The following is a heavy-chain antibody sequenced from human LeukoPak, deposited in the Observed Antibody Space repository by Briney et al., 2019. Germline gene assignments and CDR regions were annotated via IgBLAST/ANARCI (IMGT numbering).Heavy chain of an antibody. D-gene: IGHD6-19*01. J-gene: IGHJ4*02. Sequence: PGGSLRLSCAASGFTFSSYGMYWVRQAPGKGLEWVARISNDGSSKYYADSVKGRFTISRDNSKNTLYLQMNSLRAEDTAVYYCEKGYASGRSLEYWGQGTLVTVSS. CDR3: EKGYASGRSLEY. CDR2: ISNDGSSK. V-gene: IGHV3-30*18. CDR1: GFTFSSYG.